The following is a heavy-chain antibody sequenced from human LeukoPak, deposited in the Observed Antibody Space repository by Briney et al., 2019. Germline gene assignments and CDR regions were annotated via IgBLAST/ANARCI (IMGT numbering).Heavy chain of an antibody. CDR3: AKDQGYCSSTSCYGYYYYGMDV. J-gene: IGHJ6*02. CDR1: GFTFSNFW. CDR2: IKQDGSET. V-gene: IGHV3-7*03. Sequence: GGSLRLSCAASGFTFSNFWMSWVRQAPGQGLEWVAYIKQDGSETYYADSVKGRFTISTDTAKNTPYLQMNSLRTEDTALYYCAKDQGYCSSTSCYGYYYYGMDVWGQGTTVTVSS. D-gene: IGHD2-2*01.